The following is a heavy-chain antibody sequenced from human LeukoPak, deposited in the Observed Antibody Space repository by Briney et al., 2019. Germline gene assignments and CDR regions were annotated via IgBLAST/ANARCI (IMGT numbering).Heavy chain of an antibody. Sequence: GGSLRLSCAASGFSFSGYAIRWVRQAPGKGLEWVSVIYSGGSTYYADSVKGRFTISRGNSKNTLYLQMNSLRAEDTAVYYCARVSTMRSFDYWGQGTLVTVSS. D-gene: IGHD3-3*01. CDR1: GFSFSGYA. CDR3: ARVSTMRSFDY. CDR2: IYSGGST. J-gene: IGHJ4*02. V-gene: IGHV3-53*01.